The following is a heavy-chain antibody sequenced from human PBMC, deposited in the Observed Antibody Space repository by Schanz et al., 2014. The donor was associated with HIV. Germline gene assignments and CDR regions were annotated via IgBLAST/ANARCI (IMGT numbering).Heavy chain of an antibody. CDR1: GFTLSGFW. Sequence: EVQLVESGGGLVQPGGSLRLSCAASGFTLSGFWMSWVRQAPGKGLEWVANVKQDGSDKYYVESVKGRFTISRDNAKNSLYLQMHSLRAEDTAVYYCAKDPYQGSSGWLDWGQGTLVTVSS. CDR3: AKDPYQGSSGWLD. CDR2: VKQDGSDK. V-gene: IGHV3-7*03. D-gene: IGHD6-19*01. J-gene: IGHJ1*01.